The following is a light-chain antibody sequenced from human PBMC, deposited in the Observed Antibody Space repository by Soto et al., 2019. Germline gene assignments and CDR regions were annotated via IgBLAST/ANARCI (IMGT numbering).Light chain of an antibody. Sequence: QSALTQPLSVSGAPGQRVTISCTGSSSNIGGGYDVNWYQQLPGTAPKFLIYDTSNRPSGVPDRFSGSKSGTSASLAITGLQAEDEADYYCQSYDGSLSGVVFGGGTTLTVL. CDR3: QSYDGSLSGVV. V-gene: IGLV1-40*01. CDR2: DTS. J-gene: IGLJ2*01. CDR1: SSNIGGGYD.